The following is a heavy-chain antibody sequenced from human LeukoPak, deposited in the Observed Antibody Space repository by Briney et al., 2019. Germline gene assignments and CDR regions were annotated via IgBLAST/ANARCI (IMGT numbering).Heavy chain of an antibody. V-gene: IGHV5-51*01. D-gene: IGHD2-2*01. J-gene: IGHJ6*02. CDR2: IYPGDSDT. Sequence: GESLKISCKGSGYSFTTYWIGWVRQMPGKGLEWMGIIYPGDSDTRYSPSFQGQVTISADKSISTAYLQWSSLKASDTAMYYCARLVPAASPRYYYGMDVWGQGTTVTVSS. CDR3: ARLVPAASPRYYYGMDV. CDR1: GYSFTTYW.